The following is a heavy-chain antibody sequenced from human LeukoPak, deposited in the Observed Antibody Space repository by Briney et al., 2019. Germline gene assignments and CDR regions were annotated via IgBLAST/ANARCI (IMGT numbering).Heavy chain of an antibody. J-gene: IGHJ4*02. CDR1: GFTFSSHW. Sequence: PGGSLRLSCAASGFTFSSHWMSLVRQAPGKGLEWVANIKEDGSEKKYVDAVKGRFTISRDNAENSLYLQMNSLRAEDTAVYYCARDPPEWELPLDYWGQGTLVTVSS. CDR2: IKEDGSEK. V-gene: IGHV3-7*01. CDR3: ARDPPEWELPLDY. D-gene: IGHD1-26*01.